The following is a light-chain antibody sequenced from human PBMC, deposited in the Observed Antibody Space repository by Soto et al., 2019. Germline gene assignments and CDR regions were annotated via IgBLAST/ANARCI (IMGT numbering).Light chain of an antibody. CDR3: TSYAGTYSFFYV. CDR2: EVS. Sequence: QSALTQPPSASGSPGQSVTISCTGTSSDVGAYNYVSWYQQLPGKASKLIIYEVSKRPSGVPDRFSGSKSGNTASLTVSGLQAEDEADYYCTSYAGTYSFFYVFGTGTKLTVL. J-gene: IGLJ1*01. V-gene: IGLV2-8*01. CDR1: SSDVGAYNY.